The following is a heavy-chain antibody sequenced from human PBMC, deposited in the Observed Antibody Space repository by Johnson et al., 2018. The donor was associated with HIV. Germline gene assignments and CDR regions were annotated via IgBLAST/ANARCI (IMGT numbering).Heavy chain of an antibody. CDR2: ISYDGSNK. V-gene: IGHV3-30*04. J-gene: IGHJ3*02. CDR1: RFTFSSYA. D-gene: IGHD3-22*01. Sequence: QVQLVESGGGVVQPGRSLRLSCAASRFTFSSYAMHWVRQAPGKGLEWVAVISYDGSNKYYADSVKGRFTISRDNSKNTLYLQMNSLRVEDTAVYYCAREYYDSSGYYYGGVSAFDIWGQGTMVTVSS. CDR3: AREYYDSSGYYYGGVSAFDI.